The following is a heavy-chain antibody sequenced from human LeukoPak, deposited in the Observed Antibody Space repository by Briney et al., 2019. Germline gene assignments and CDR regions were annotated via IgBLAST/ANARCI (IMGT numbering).Heavy chain of an antibody. D-gene: IGHD6-19*01. CDR2: IYYSGST. CDR3: ARDAAVAAANFDY. V-gene: IGHV4-59*01. Sequence: SETLSLTCTASGGSISSYYWSWIRQPPGKGLEWIGYIYYSGSTNYNPSLKSRVTISVDTSKNQFSLKLCSVTAADTAVYYCARDAAVAAANFDYWGQGTLVTVSS. CDR1: GGSISSYY. J-gene: IGHJ4*02.